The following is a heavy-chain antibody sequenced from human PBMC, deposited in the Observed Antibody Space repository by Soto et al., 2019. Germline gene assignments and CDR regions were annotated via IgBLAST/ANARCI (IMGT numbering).Heavy chain of an antibody. CDR1: GFTFSDYY. V-gene: IGHV3-11*01. J-gene: IGHJ6*03. Sequence: QVQLVESGGGLVKPGGSLRLSCAASGFTFSDYYMSWIRQAPGKGLEWVSYISSSGSTIYYADSMKGRFTISRDNANNSLYLQMSSLRAEDTAVYYCARDHGDYRKYYYYYMDVWGKGTTVTVSS. D-gene: IGHD4-17*01. CDR2: ISSSGSTI. CDR3: ARDHGDYRKYYYYYMDV.